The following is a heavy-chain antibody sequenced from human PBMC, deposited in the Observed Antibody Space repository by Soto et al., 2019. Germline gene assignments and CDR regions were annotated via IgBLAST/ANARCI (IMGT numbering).Heavy chain of an antibody. J-gene: IGHJ4*02. V-gene: IGHV3-48*02. Sequence: EVQLVESGGGLVQPGGSLRLSCAASGFIFSSYSMNWVRQAPGKGLEWVSYISSSSSTMYHADSVKGRFTISRDNAKNSLSLQMSSLRDEDTAVYYCASVGRFGEFYFDYWGQGTLVTVSS. D-gene: IGHD3-10*01. CDR2: ISSSSSTM. CDR1: GFIFSSYS. CDR3: ASVGRFGEFYFDY.